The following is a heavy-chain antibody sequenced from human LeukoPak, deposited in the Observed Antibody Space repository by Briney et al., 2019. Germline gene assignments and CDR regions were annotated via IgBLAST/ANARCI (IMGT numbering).Heavy chain of an antibody. Sequence: PGGSLRLSCAASGFTFSSYSMNWVRQAPGKGLEWVSSISSSSSYIYYADSVKGRFTISRDNAKNSLYLQMNSLRAEDTAVYYCARDSPAGPTLDYWGQGTLVTVSS. J-gene: IGHJ4*02. CDR1: GFTFSSYS. CDR2: ISSSSSYI. D-gene: IGHD2-2*01. CDR3: ARDSPAGPTLDY. V-gene: IGHV3-21*01.